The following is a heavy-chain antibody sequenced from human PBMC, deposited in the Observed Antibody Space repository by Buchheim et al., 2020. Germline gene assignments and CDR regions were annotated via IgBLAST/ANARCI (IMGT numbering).Heavy chain of an antibody. Sequence: EVQLVESGGGLVQPGRSLRLSCAASGFTFDDYAMHWVRQAPGKGLEWVAGISWNSGSIGYAESVKGRFTISRDHAKNSLYLQMYSLRAEDTALYYCAKAVPYYYVSSGYHSPLDYWGQGTL. CDR2: ISWNSGSI. CDR1: GFTFDDYA. J-gene: IGHJ4*02. V-gene: IGHV3-9*01. D-gene: IGHD3-22*01. CDR3: AKAVPYYYVSSGYHSPLDY.